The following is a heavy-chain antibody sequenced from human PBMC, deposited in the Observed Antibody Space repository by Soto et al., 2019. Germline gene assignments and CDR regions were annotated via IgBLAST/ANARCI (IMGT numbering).Heavy chain of an antibody. CDR2: IYTSGST. V-gene: IGHV4-4*07. CDR1: GGSISSYY. CDR3: ARFGERYYYDSSGPIPDAFDI. J-gene: IGHJ3*02. Sequence: PSETLSLTCTVSGGSISSYYWSWIRQPAGKGLEWIGRIYTSGSTSYNPSLKSRVTMSVDTSKNQFSLKLSSVTAADTAVYYCARFGERYYYDSSGPIPDAFDIWGQGTMVTVSS. D-gene: IGHD3-22*01.